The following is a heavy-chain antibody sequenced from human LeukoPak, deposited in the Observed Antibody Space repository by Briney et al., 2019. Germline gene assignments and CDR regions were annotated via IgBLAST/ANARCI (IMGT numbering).Heavy chain of an antibody. Sequence: ASVKVSCKASGYTFTSYDINWVRQATGQGLEWRGWMNPNSGNTGYAQKFQGRVTITRNTSITTAYMELSSLTSEDTAVYYWARGRDWLRWFDPWGQGTLVTVSS. V-gene: IGHV1-8*03. CDR2: MNPNSGNT. CDR1: GYTFTSYD. J-gene: IGHJ5*02. CDR3: ARGRDWLRWFDP. D-gene: IGHD3/OR15-3a*01.